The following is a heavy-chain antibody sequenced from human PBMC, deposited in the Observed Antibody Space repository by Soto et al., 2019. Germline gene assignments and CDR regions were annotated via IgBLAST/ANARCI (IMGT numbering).Heavy chain of an antibody. CDR1: GFTFSSYG. V-gene: IGHV3-30*18. CDR3: AKDSTVVVTAIGSWYFDL. Sequence: QVQLVESGGGVVQPGRSLRLSCAASGFTFSSYGMHWVRQAPGKGLEWVAVISYDGSNKYYADSVKGRFTISRDNSKNTRYLHMNSLRAEDTAVYYCAKDSTVVVTAIGSWYFDLWGRGTLVTVSS. D-gene: IGHD2-21*02. J-gene: IGHJ2*01. CDR2: ISYDGSNK.